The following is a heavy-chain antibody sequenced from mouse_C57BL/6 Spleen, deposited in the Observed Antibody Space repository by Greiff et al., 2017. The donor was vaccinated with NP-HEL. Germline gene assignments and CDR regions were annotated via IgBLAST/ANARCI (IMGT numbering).Heavy chain of an antibody. CDR2: IRNKANNHAT. J-gene: IGHJ4*01. Sequence: VQLKESGGGLVQPGGSMKLSCAASGFTFSDAWMDWVRQSPEKGLEWVAEIRNKANNHATYYAESVKGRFTISRDDSKSSVYLQMNSLRAEDTGIYYCTRITTVVGYYAMDYWGQGTSVTVSS. CDR3: TRITTVVGYYAMDY. V-gene: IGHV6-6*01. D-gene: IGHD1-1*01. CDR1: GFTFSDAW.